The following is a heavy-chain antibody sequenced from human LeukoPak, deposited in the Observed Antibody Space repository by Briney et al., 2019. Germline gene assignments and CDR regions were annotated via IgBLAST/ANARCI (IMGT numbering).Heavy chain of an antibody. CDR2: ISYDGNDQ. Sequence: WGSLRLSCAVSGFTFRNYASHWVRQAPGKGLEWVALISYDGNDQYYADSVEGRFTISRDNSKNTLFLQMNSLRAEDTAVYFCASQAGYSSGWAPVYWGQGTPVTVSS. CDR3: ASQAGYSSGWAPVY. V-gene: IGHV3-30*03. D-gene: IGHD6-19*01. J-gene: IGHJ4*02. CDR1: GFTFRNYA.